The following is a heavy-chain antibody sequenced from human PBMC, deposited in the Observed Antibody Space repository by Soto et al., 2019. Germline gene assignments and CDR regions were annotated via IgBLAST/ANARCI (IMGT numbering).Heavy chain of an antibody. V-gene: IGHV1-18*04. D-gene: IGHD3-16*02. CDR3: ARDRSYYDYVWRSYRFHYYYYYGMDV. Sequence: ASVKVSCKASGYTFTSYGISWVRQAPGQGLEWMGWISAYNGNTNYAQKLQGRVTMTTDTSTSTAYMELRSLRSDDTAVYYCARDRSYYDYVWRSYRFHYYYYYGMDVWGQGTTATVSS. CDR2: ISAYNGNT. CDR1: GYTFTSYG. J-gene: IGHJ6*02.